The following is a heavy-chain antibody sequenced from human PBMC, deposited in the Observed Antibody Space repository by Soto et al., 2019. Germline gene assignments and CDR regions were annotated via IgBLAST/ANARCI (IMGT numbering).Heavy chain of an antibody. D-gene: IGHD5-12*01. CDR1: DDSINSDKYY. CDR3: ARLEGLATISYYFDF. CDR2: IYYRGNA. Sequence: NPSETLSLTCSVSDDSINSDKYYWGWIRQPPGKGPEWIGSIYYRGNAYYNPSLQTRVTISLDKSKSQFSLKLNSVTAADSAVYFCARLEGLATISYYFDFWGPGALVTVSS. J-gene: IGHJ4*02. V-gene: IGHV4-39*01.